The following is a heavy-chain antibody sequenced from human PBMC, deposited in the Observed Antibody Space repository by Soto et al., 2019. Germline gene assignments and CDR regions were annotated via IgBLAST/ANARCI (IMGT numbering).Heavy chain of an antibody. CDR2: ISGSGGST. CDR3: AKKCGGYWKGD. J-gene: IGHJ4*02. D-gene: IGHD5-12*01. V-gene: IGHV3-23*01. Sequence: EVQLLESGGGLVQPGGSLRLSCAASGFTFSRYAMSWGRQAPGKGREWGSAISGSGGSTYYADSAKARLTTSRDKSTNTLYLQVNSLRASDKAVYYCAKKCGGYWKGDWGQGTLVTVSS. CDR1: GFTFSRYA.